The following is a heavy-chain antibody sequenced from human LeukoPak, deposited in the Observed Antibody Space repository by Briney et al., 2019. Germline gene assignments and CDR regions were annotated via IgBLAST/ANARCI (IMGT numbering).Heavy chain of an antibody. J-gene: IGHJ4*02. V-gene: IGHV3-74*01. CDR1: GFTFSSYW. CDR3: ARDSGSYFGFDY. D-gene: IGHD1-26*01. Sequence: GGSLRLSCAASGFTFSSYWMHWVRHAPGTGLVWVSRINGDGSTTTYADSVKGRFTISRDNAKNTLYVQMNSLRVEDTAVYYCARDSGSYFGFDYWGQGTLVTVSS. CDR2: INGDGSTT.